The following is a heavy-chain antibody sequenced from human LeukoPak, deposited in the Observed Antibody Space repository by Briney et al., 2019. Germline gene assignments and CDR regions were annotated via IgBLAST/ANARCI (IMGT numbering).Heavy chain of an antibody. D-gene: IGHD3-10*01. V-gene: IGHV4-59*12. CDR1: GDSISSYY. J-gene: IGHJ4*02. Sequence: SETLSLTCTVSGDSISSYYWSWIRQPPGKGLEWIGYVHYSGATNYNPSLMSRVTMSVDTSKNQFSLKLSSVTAADTAVYYCARDRVGEVDYWGQGTLVTVSS. CDR2: VHYSGAT. CDR3: ARDRVGEVDY.